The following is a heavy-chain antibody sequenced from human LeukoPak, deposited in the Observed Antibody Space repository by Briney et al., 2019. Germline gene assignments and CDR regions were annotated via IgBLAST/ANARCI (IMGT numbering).Heavy chain of an antibody. CDR1: GFTFSSYG. J-gene: IGHJ4*02. CDR2: IRYDGSNK. D-gene: IGHD5-18*01. Sequence: PGGSLRLSCAASGFTFSSYGMHWVRQAPGKGLEWVAFIRYDGSNKYYADSVKGRFTISRDNSKNTLYLQMNSLRAEDTAVYYCAREMQRGYSYGRFDYWGQGTLVTVSS. CDR3: AREMQRGYSYGRFDY. V-gene: IGHV3-30*02.